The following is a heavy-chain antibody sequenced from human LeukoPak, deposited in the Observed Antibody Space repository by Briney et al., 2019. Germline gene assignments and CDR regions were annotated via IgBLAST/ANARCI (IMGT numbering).Heavy chain of an antibody. Sequence: PGGSLRLSCAASGFMFAANWMSWVRQAPGKGLEWVAGIKGDGSDEYYADSVKGRFTISRDNAKNTLYLQMNSLRAEDTAVYYCASGLTPLWLRDYYGMDVWGQGTTVTVSS. CDR1: GFMFAANW. D-gene: IGHD5-18*01. V-gene: IGHV3-7*01. CDR3: ASGLTPLWLRDYYGMDV. CDR2: IKGDGSDE. J-gene: IGHJ6*02.